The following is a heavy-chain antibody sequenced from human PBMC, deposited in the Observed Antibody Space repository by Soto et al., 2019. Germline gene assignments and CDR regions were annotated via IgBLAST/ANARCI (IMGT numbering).Heavy chain of an antibody. CDR3: ARLLSGSYLFDAFDI. CDR1: GFTFSSYA. D-gene: IGHD1-26*01. J-gene: IGHJ3*02. Sequence: QVQLVESGGGVVQPGRSLRLSCAASGFTFSSYAMHWVRQAPGKGLEWVAVISYDGSNKYYADSVKGRFTISRDNSKNTLYLQMNSLRAEDTAVYYCARLLSGSYLFDAFDIWGQGTMVTVSS. V-gene: IGHV3-30-3*01. CDR2: ISYDGSNK.